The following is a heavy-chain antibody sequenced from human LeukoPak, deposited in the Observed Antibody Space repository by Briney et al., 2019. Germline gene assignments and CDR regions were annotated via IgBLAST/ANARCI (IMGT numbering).Heavy chain of an antibody. V-gene: IGHV1-18*01. D-gene: IGHD3-22*01. CDR3: ARSGYRDYYYYYYMDV. CDR1: GYTFTSYG. Sequence: ASVEVSCKASGYTFTSYGISWVRQAPGQGLEWMGWISAYNGNTNYAQKLQGRVTMTTDTSTSTAYMELRSLRSDDTAVYYCARSGYRDYYYYYYMDVWGKEPTVTVSS. J-gene: IGHJ6*03. CDR2: ISAYNGNT.